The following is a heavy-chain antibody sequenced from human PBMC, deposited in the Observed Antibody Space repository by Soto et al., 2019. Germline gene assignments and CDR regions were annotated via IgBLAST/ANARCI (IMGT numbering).Heavy chain of an antibody. CDR2: IIPMLTVT. V-gene: IGHV1-69*02. CDR1: GGTFSTYT. Sequence: QVHLDQSGAEVKKPGSSVKVSCKAAGGTFSTYTLIWVRQAPGQGLEWMGRIIPMLTVTNSAQKFQGRVTLTADKSTSTAFMELTSLTSYDTAVYYCSIGSWSAETFDVWGQGTMVTVPS. CDR3: SIGSWSAETFDV. J-gene: IGHJ3*01. D-gene: IGHD2-2*01.